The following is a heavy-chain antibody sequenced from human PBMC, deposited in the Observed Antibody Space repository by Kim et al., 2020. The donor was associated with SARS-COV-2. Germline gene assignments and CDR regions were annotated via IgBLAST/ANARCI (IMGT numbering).Heavy chain of an antibody. CDR1: GFTFSSYS. J-gene: IGHJ4*02. CDR2: ISSSSSYI. CDR3: ARAPSPAYSSSWYGGTDY. V-gene: IGHV3-21*01. D-gene: IGHD6-13*01. Sequence: GGSLRLSCAASGFTFSSYSMNWVRQAPGKGLEWVSSISSSSSYIYYADSVKGRFTISRDNAKNSLYLQMNSLRAEDTAVYYCARAPSPAYSSSWYGGTDYWGQGTLVTVSS.